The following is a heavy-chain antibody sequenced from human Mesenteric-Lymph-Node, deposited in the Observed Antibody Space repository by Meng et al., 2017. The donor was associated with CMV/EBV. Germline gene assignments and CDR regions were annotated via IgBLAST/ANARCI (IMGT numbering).Heavy chain of an antibody. D-gene: IGHD3-22*01. J-gene: IGHJ5*02. CDR2: ISYDGSNK. CDR3: ARDEYYDSSGYYWFDP. V-gene: IGHV3-30*04. CDR1: GFIFNNYA. Sequence: GESLKISCAASGFIFNNYAIYWVRQAPGKGLEWVAVISYDGSNKYYADSVKGRFTISRDNSKNTVNLQMDSLRAEDTAVYYCARDEYYDSSGYYWFDPWGQGTLVTVSS.